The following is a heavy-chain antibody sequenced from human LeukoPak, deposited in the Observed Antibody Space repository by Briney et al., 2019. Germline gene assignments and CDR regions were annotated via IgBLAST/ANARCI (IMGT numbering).Heavy chain of an antibody. V-gene: IGHV3-23*01. CDR2: ITHNGGAT. CDR3: AKSEYYYDSSGFDY. CDR1: GFSFTNYG. J-gene: IGHJ4*02. D-gene: IGHD3-22*01. Sequence: GGSLRLSCAASGFSFTNYGMAWVRQAPGKGLEWVSAITHNGGATYYADSVRGRFTISRDNSKNTLYLQMNSLRAEDTAVYYCAKSEYYYDSSGFDYWGQGTLVTVSS.